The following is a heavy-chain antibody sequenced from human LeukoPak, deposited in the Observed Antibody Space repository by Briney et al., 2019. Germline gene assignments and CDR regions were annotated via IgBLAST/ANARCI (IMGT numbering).Heavy chain of an antibody. Sequence: SVKVSCKASGGTFSSYAISWVRQAPGQGLEWMGGIIPIFGTANYAQKSQGRVTITTDESTSTAYMELSSLRSEDTAVYYCGVGGSNFFDYAFDIWGQGTMVTVSS. V-gene: IGHV1-69*05. CDR2: IIPIFGTA. J-gene: IGHJ3*02. D-gene: IGHD2-15*01. CDR1: GGTFSSYA. CDR3: GVGGSNFFDYAFDI.